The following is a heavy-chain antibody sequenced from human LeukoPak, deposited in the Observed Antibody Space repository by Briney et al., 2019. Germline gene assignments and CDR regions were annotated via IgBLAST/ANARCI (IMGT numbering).Heavy chain of an antibody. CDR3: ARSSTYSPYYFDS. V-gene: IGHV1-2*02. CDR2: INPNSGGT. J-gene: IGHJ4*01. Sequence: GASVKVSCKASGYTFTGYYMHWVRQAPGQGLEWMGWINPNSGGTNYAQKFQGRVTMTRDTSISTAYMELSRLRSDDTAVYYCARSSTYSPYYFDSWGQGTLVTVSS. D-gene: IGHD2-2*01. CDR1: GYTFTGYY.